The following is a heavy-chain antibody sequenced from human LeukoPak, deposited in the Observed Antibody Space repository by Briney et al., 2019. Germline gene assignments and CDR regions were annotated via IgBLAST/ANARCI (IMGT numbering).Heavy chain of an antibody. V-gene: IGHV3-30-3*01. D-gene: IGHD6-13*01. CDR1: GFTFSSYA. CDR3: ARAYSSSWHGAFDI. Sequence: GRSLRLSCAASGFTFSSYAMHWVRQAPGKRLEWVAVISFDGSHEYYADSVKGRFTISRDNSKNTLYLQMNSLRAEDTAVYYCARAYSSSWHGAFDIWGQGTMVTVSS. J-gene: IGHJ3*02. CDR2: ISFDGSHE.